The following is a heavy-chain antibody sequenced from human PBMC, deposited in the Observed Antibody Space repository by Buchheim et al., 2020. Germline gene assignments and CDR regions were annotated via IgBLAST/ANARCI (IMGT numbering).Heavy chain of an antibody. V-gene: IGHV3-13*04. Sequence: EVQLVESGGGLVQPGGSLRLSCAASGFTFSSYDMHWVRQATGKGLEWVSAIGTAGDTYYPGSVKGRCTISRENAKNSLYLQMSSLRAGDTAVDYGARGLHYCDSRHMDVWGKGTT. D-gene: IGHD4-17*01. CDR2: IGTAGDT. CDR1: GFTFSSYD. CDR3: ARGLHYCDSRHMDV. J-gene: IGHJ6*03.